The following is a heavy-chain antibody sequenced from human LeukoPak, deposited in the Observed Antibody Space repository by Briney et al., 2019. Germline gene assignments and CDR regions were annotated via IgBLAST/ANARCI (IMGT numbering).Heavy chain of an antibody. CDR1: GYTFTGYY. CDR3: ARGTGYDSSGYDNWFDP. D-gene: IGHD3-22*01. V-gene: IGHV1-2*02. CDR2: INPNSGGT. J-gene: IGHJ5*02. Sequence: ASVKVSCKASGYTFTGYYMHWVRQAPGQGLEWMGWINPNSGGTNYAQKFQGRVTMTRDTSISTAYMELGRLRSDDTAVYYCARGTGYDSSGYDNWFDPWGQGTLVTVSS.